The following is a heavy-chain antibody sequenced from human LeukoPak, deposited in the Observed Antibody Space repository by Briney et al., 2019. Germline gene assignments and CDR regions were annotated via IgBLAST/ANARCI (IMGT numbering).Heavy chain of an antibody. Sequence: GGSLRLSCAASGFTFSSYEMNWVRQAPGKGLEWVSYISSSGSTIYYADSVKGRFTISRDNAKNSLYLQMNSLRAEDTAVYYCAKDVDWLQLSYFDYWGQGTLVTVSS. CDR1: GFTFSSYE. CDR3: AKDVDWLQLSYFDY. D-gene: IGHD5-24*01. J-gene: IGHJ4*02. CDR2: ISSSGSTI. V-gene: IGHV3-48*03.